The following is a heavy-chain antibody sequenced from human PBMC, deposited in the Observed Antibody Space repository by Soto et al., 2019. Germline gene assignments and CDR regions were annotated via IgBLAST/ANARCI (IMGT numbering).Heavy chain of an antibody. CDR1: GFTFSSYA. Sequence: GGSLRLSCAASGFTFSSYAMHWVRQAPGKGLEYVSAISSNGGSTYYANSVKGRVTMARDTSTSTVYMDLSSLRSEDTAVYYCATGDSDCTNAVCYRLVDYYYGMDVWGQGTTVTVSS. J-gene: IGHJ6*02. D-gene: IGHD2-8*01. V-gene: IGHV3-64*01. CDR2: ISSNGGST. CDR3: ATGDSDCTNAVCYRLVDYYYGMDV.